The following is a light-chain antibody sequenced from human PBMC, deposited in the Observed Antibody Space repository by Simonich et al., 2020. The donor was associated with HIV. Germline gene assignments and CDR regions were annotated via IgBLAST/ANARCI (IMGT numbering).Light chain of an antibody. V-gene: IGLV3-21*01. CDR2: AAS. Sequence: SYVLTQPPSVSVAPGKTARITCGGNKIGSKSVHWYQQKPGQAPVLVVYAASDRPSGIPERFSGSNSGNTATLTISGTQAMDEADYYCQAWDSSTVVFGGGTKLTVL. J-gene: IGLJ2*01. CDR3: QAWDSSTVV. CDR1: KIGSKS.